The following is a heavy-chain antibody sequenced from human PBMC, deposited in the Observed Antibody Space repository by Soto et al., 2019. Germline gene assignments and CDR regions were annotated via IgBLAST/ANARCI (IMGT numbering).Heavy chain of an antibody. CDR2: INHSGST. CDR1: GGSFSGYY. CDR3: ARGGRSRVRFLEWYTDGGNYYYGMDV. V-gene: IGHV4-34*01. D-gene: IGHD3-3*01. Sequence: SETLSLTCAVYGGSFSGYYWSWIRQPPGKGLEWIGEINHSGSTNYNPSLKSRVTISVDTSKNQFSLKLSSVTAADTAVYYCARGGRSRVRFLEWYTDGGNYYYGMDVWGQGTTVTVSS. J-gene: IGHJ6*02.